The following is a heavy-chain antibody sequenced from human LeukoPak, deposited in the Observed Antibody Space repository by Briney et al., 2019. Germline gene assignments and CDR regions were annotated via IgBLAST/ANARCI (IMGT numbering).Heavy chain of an antibody. CDR2: IYHSGST. D-gene: IGHD2-2*01. CDR3: ARELIVVDYYYMDV. Sequence: SETLSLTCTVSGGSISSSSYYWSWIRQPPGKGLEWIGYIYHSGSTYYNPSLKSRVTISVDRSKNQFSLKLSSVTAADTAVYYCARELIVVDYYYMDVWGKGTTVTVSS. J-gene: IGHJ6*03. V-gene: IGHV4-30-2*01. CDR1: GGSISSSSYY.